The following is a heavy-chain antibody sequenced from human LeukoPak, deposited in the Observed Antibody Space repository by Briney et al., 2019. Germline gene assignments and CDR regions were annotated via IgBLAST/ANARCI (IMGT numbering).Heavy chain of an antibody. CDR2: IYSDGST. J-gene: IGHJ6*02. V-gene: IGHV3-53*01. D-gene: IGHD5-12*01. Sequence: GGSLRLSCAASGFIVSGDFMSWVRQAPGKGLEWVSVIYSDGSTYYADSVKGRFTISRDNSKNTLDLQMNSLRAEDTAVYYCAREPLRKVRSTIIYYYGMDVWGQGTTVTVSS. CDR3: AREPLRKVRSTIIYYYGMDV. CDR1: GFIVSGDF.